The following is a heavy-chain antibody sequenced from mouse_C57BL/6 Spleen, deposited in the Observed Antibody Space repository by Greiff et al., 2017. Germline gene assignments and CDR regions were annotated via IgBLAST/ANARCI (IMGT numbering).Heavy chain of an antibody. D-gene: IGHD2-3*01. CDR3: ASSGLLCDYYAMDY. Sequence: EVKLVESGGGLVKPGGSLKLSCAASGFTFSDYGMHWVRQAPEKGLEWVAYVSSGSSTIYYADTVKGRFTISRDNAKNTRCLQMTSLRSEDTAMYYCASSGLLCDYYAMDYWGQGTSVTVSS. V-gene: IGHV5-17*01. CDR1: GFTFSDYG. CDR2: VSSGSSTI. J-gene: IGHJ4*01.